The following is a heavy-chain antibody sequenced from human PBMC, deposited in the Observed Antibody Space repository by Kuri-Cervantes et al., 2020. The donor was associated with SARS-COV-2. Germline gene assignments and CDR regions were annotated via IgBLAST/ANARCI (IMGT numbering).Heavy chain of an antibody. CDR3: ARLIVSVTIFGVVNPWGPGDY. CDR2: IYYSGST. Sequence: SQTLSLTCAVSGYSISSSNGWGWIRQPPGKGLEWFGYIYYSGSTYYNPSLKSRVTISVDTSKNQFSLKLSSVTAADTSVDCCARLIVSVTIFGVVNPWGPGDYWGQGTLVTVSS. V-gene: IGHV4-28*01. J-gene: IGHJ4*02. CDR1: GYSISSSNG. D-gene: IGHD3-3*01.